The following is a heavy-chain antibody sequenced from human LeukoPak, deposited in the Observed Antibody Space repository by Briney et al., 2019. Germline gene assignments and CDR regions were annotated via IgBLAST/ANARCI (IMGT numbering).Heavy chain of an antibody. CDR1: GGSISSSSYY. CDR3: ARETYTAMADY. D-gene: IGHD5-18*01. J-gene: IGHJ4*02. V-gene: IGHV4-39*07. Sequence: SETLSLTCTVSGGSISSSSYYWGWIRQPPGKGLEWIGSIYYSGSTNYNPSLKSRVTISVDTSKNQFSLKLSSVTAADTAVYYCARETYTAMADYWGQGTLVTVSS. CDR2: IYYSGST.